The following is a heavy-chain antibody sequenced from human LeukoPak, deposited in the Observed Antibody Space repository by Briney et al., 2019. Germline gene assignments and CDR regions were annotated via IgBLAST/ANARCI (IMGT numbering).Heavy chain of an antibody. V-gene: IGHV1-69*05. CDR1: GGTFSSYA. CDR2: IIPIFGIA. D-gene: IGHD3-22*01. CDR3: ARDRLSRYYDSSGYSINWFDP. J-gene: IGHJ5*02. Sequence: SVKVSCKASGGTFSSYAISWVRQAPGQGLEWMGGIIPIFGIANYAQKFQGRVTITTDESTSTAYMELSSLRSEDTAVYYCARDRLSRYYDSSGYSINWFDPWGQGTLVTVSS.